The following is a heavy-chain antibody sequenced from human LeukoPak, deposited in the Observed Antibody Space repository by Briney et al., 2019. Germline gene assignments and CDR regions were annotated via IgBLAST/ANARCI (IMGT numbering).Heavy chain of an antibody. J-gene: IGHJ4*02. CDR2: IYDTGNT. CDR1: GGPISSSSYY. CDR3: ARGSGGSWKYYFDY. Sequence: SETLSLTCTVSGGPISSSSYYWGWIRQPPGKWLEWIGSIYDTGNTYYNPSLKTRVTISVDTSKNQFSLKLNSVTAADTAVYYCARGSGGSWKYYFDYWGQGTLVTVSS. D-gene: IGHD2-15*01. V-gene: IGHV4-39*01.